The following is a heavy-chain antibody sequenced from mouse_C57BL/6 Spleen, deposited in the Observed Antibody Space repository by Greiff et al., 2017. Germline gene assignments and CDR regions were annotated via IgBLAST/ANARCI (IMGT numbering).Heavy chain of an antibody. CDR2: IDPETGGT. CDR1: GYTFTDYE. J-gene: IGHJ4*01. D-gene: IGHD1-1*01. CDR3: TSYGSSYDYAMDY. Sequence: QVQLKQSGAELVRPGASVTLSCKASGYTFTDYEMHWVKQTPVHGLEWIGAIDPETGGTAYNQKFKGKAILTADKSSSTAYIGLRSLTSEGSAVYYCTSYGSSYDYAMDYWGQGTSVTVAS. V-gene: IGHV1-15*01.